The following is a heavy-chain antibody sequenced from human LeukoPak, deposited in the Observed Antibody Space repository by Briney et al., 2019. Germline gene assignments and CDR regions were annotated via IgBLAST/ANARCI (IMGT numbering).Heavy chain of an antibody. CDR2: ISGGGRST. J-gene: IGHJ4*02. CDR3: ARERYFDY. Sequence: GGSLRLSCAASGFSFNTCAMSWVRQAPGKGLEWFSTISGGGRSTDYADSVKGQFTISRDNSKNTLYLQMNSLRAEDTAVYYCARERYFDYWGQGTLVTVSS. V-gene: IGHV3-23*01. CDR1: GFSFNTCA.